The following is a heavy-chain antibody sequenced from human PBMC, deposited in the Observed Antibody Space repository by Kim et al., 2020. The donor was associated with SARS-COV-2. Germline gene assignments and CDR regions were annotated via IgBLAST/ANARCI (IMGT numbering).Heavy chain of an antibody. CDR1: GFTVSSSW. Sequence: GGSLRLSCAASGFTVSSSWMYWVRQVPGKGLVWVSRIKSDGISTLYADSVKGRFTISRDNAKNTLYLQMNSLRAEDTALYYCTRDKFDTWGQGTLVTVS. J-gene: IGHJ5*02. CDR2: IKSDGIST. CDR3: TRDKFDT. V-gene: IGHV3-74*01.